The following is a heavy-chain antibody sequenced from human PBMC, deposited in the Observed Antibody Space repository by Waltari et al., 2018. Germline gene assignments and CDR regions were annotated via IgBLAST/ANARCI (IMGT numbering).Heavy chain of an antibody. Sequence: QVQLVQSGAEVKKPGSSVKVACKASGGTFSSYAISWVGQAPGQGLEWMGGFIPIFGTANYAQQFQGIVTITADESTRTAYMELSSLRSEDTAVYYCARRLYDFWSGYLNWGQGTLVTVSS. V-gene: IGHV1-69*12. CDR3: ARRLYDFWSGYLN. CDR2: FIPIFGTA. D-gene: IGHD3-3*01. CDR1: GGTFSSYA. J-gene: IGHJ4*02.